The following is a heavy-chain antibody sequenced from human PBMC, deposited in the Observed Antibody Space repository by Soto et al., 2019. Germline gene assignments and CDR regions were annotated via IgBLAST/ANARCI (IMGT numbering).Heavy chain of an antibody. Sequence: GESLKISCKGSGYSFTSYGSGWVRQMPGKGLGWMGIIYPGDSDTRYSPSFQGQVTISADQSISTAYLQWSSLKASDTALYYCASRYCSSSSCQDFAFDIWGQGTMVTVSS. J-gene: IGHJ3*02. CDR2: IYPGDSDT. CDR1: GYSFTSYG. V-gene: IGHV5-51*01. D-gene: IGHD2-2*01. CDR3: ASRYCSSSSCQDFAFDI.